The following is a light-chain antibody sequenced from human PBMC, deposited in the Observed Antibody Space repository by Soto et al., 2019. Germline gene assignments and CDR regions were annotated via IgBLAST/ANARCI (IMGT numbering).Light chain of an antibody. Sequence: QSALTQPASVSGSPGQSITISCTGTSSDIGNYNLVSWYQQHPGKAPKLMIYEGSKRPSGVSNRFSASKSGNPASLTISGLQAEDGADYYCCSFAGSTPSFGGGTKVTVL. CDR2: EGS. V-gene: IGLV2-23*01. J-gene: IGLJ2*01. CDR1: SSDIGNYNL. CDR3: CSFAGSTPS.